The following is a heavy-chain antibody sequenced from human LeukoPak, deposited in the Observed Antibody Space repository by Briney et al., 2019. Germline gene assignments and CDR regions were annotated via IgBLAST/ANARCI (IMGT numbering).Heavy chain of an antibody. V-gene: IGHV3-23*01. D-gene: IGHD3-9*01. Sequence: PGGSLRLSCAASGFTFSSYAMTWVRQAPGKGLEWVSAISGSGGTTYYADSVRGRFTISRDNSKYTLYLQMNSLRAEHSALYYCAKGLINDWSALESWGQGTLVTVSS. CDR3: AKGLINDWSALES. J-gene: IGHJ4*02. CDR1: GFTFSSYA. CDR2: ISGSGGTT.